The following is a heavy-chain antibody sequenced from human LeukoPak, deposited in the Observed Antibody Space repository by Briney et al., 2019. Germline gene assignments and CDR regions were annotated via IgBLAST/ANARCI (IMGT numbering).Heavy chain of an antibody. CDR3: TTGGIPVAGWGRNWFDP. Sequence: PGRSLRLSCAASGFNFSSYGMNWVRQAPGKGLEWVAGIWYDGSNKYYRESVKGRFTISRDNSKNTLYLQMNSLLTEDTAVYYCTTGGIPVAGWGRNWFDPWGQGTLVTVSS. CDR1: GFNFSSYG. V-gene: IGHV3-33*01. D-gene: IGHD6-19*01. J-gene: IGHJ5*02. CDR2: IWYDGSNK.